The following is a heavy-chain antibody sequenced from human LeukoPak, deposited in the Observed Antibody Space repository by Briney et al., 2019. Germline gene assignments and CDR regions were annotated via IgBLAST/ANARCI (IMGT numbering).Heavy chain of an antibody. CDR2: ISAYDGNT. Sequence: GGSVTVSCKASGYTFTSYGISWVRQAPGQGLEWMGWISAYDGNTNYAQKLQGRVTITTDTSTSTAYMELRSLRSDDTAVYYCAREDQGVDYWGQGTLVTVSS. J-gene: IGHJ4*02. CDR3: AREDQGVDY. CDR1: GYTFTSYG. D-gene: IGHD2-2*01. V-gene: IGHV1-18*01.